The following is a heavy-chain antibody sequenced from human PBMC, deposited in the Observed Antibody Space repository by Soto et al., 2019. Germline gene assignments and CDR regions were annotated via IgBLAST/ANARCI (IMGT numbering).Heavy chain of an antibody. Sequence: QVQLVQSGAEEKKPGSSVKVSCKASGGTFSSYAISWVRQAPGQGLEWMGGIIPIFGTANYAQKVQGRVTITADESTSTAHMERSSLRSEDTAGYYWARGIGYGLGYYDYWGQGTLVTVSS. CDR3: ARGIGYGLGYYDY. D-gene: IGHD5-18*01. CDR2: IIPIFGTA. CDR1: GGTFSSYA. V-gene: IGHV1-69*01. J-gene: IGHJ4*02.